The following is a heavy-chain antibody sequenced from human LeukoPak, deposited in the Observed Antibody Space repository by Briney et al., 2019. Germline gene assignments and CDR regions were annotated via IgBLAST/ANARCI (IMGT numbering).Heavy chain of an antibody. D-gene: IGHD4-17*01. CDR2: ISGSGGST. CDR1: GFTFSSYE. V-gene: IGHV3-23*01. J-gene: IGHJ3*02. CDR3: ARSHGDDAFDI. Sequence: SGGSLRLSCAASGFTFSSYEMNWVRQAPGKGLEWVSIISGSGGSTYYADSVKGRFTISRDNSKNTLYLQMNSLRAEDTAVYYCARSHGDDAFDIWGQGTMVTVSS.